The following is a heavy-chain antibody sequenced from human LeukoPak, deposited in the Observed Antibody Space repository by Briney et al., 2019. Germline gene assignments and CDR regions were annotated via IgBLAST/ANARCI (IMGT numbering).Heavy chain of an antibody. CDR1: GYTFTTYW. J-gene: IGHJ6*02. V-gene: IGHV1-46*01. CDR3: ASVYKYGMDV. CDR2: INPNDGST. Sequence: GASVKVSCKASGYTFTTYWIQWVRQAPGQGLEWVALINPNDGSTTYAHKFQGRVTMTRDTSTSTVYMDLSRLTSEDTAVYYCASVYKYGMDVWGQGTTVIVSS.